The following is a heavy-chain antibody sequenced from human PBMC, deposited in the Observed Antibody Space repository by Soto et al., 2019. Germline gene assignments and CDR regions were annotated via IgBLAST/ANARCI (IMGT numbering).Heavy chain of an antibody. J-gene: IGHJ4*02. CDR2: IYPKEGRA. CDR1: GYIFKNYG. Sequence: QVQLVQSGAEVQKPGASVKVSCKTSGYIFKNYGISWVRQAPGQGLEWMGWIYPKEGRANFAQNFQGRVTLTTDTPTSTAYIELRSLRFDDSAVYFCASAIDYDIDYWGQGTLVTVSS. D-gene: IGHD4-17*01. CDR3: ASAIDYDIDY. V-gene: IGHV1-18*01.